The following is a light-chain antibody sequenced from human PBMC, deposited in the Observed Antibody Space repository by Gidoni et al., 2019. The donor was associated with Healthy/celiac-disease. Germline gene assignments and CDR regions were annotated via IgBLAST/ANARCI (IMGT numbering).Light chain of an antibody. CDR1: SSDVGSYNL. J-gene: IGLJ2*01. Sequence: QSALTQPASVSGSHGQSIPISCTGTSSDVGSYNLVSWYQQHPGKAPKLMIYEGSKRPSGVSNRFSGSKSGNTASLTISGLQAEDEADYYCCSYAGSSTYVVFGGGTKLTVL. CDR2: EGS. CDR3: CSYAGSSTYVV. V-gene: IGLV2-23*01.